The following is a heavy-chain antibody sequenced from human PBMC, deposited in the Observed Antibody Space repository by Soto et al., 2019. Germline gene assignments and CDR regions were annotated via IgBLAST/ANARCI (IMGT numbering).Heavy chain of an antibody. CDR2: IYYSGST. CDR3: ARRGSRSWYGY. V-gene: IGHV4-39*01. Sequence: QLQLQESGPGLVKPSETLSLTCTVSGGSISSSSYYWGWIRQPPGKGLEWIGSIYYSGSTYYNPSLKSRVTISVDTSKNQFSLKLSSVTAADTSVDYGARRGSRSWYGYWGQGTLVTVSS. J-gene: IGHJ4*02. D-gene: IGHD6-13*01. CDR1: GGSISSSSYY.